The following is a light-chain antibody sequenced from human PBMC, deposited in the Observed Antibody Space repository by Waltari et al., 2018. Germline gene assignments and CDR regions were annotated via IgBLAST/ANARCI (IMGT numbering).Light chain of an antibody. CDR1: RTVRTY. Sequence: GARRTVRTYLAWYQQKPGQAPRLLFFDATSRATGIPAKFSGSGSETDFTLTVSNLEPEDFAVYYCQQRANWPYTFGQGTRVEI. J-gene: IGKJ2*01. V-gene: IGKV3-11*01. CDR3: QQRANWPYT. CDR2: DAT.